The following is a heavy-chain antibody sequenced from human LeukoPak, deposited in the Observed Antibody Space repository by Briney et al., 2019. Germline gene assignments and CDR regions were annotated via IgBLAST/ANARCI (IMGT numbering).Heavy chain of an antibody. Sequence: SETLSLTCTVSGGSISSGGYYWSWIRQHPGKGLEWIGYIYYSGSTYYNPSLKSRVTISVDTSKNQFSLKLSSVTAADTAVYYCARAKSRLGSYRAFDIWGQGTMVTVSS. CDR2: IYYSGST. CDR3: ARAKSRLGSYRAFDI. V-gene: IGHV4-31*03. D-gene: IGHD1-26*01. J-gene: IGHJ3*02. CDR1: GGSISSGGYY.